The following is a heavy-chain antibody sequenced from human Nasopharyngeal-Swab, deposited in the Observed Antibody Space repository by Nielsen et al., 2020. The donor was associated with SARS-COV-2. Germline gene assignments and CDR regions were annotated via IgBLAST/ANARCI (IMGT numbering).Heavy chain of an antibody. J-gene: IGHJ6*02. Sequence: GGSLRLSCAASGFTFSSYSMNWVRQAPGKGLEWVSSISSSSYIYYADSVKDRFTISRDNAKNSLYLQMNSLRAEDTAVYYCARDYDFSYYGMDVWGQGTTVTVSS. CDR2: ISSSSYI. CDR1: GFTFSSYS. CDR3: ARDYDFSYYGMDV. V-gene: IGHV3-21*01. D-gene: IGHD3-3*01.